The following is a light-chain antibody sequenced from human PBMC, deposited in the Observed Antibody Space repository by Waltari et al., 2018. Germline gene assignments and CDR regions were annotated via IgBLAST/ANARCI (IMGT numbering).Light chain of an antibody. Sequence: QSALTPPPSASGSPGQSSTISSTGTSIYFSAYYYASWYQQHPGTAPKFIIYDVNKRPSGVPDRFSGSKSGNTASLTVSGLQAEDEADYYCSSYGGSNNFAVFGGGTKLTVL. CDR3: SSYGGSNNFAV. V-gene: IGLV2-8*01. CDR1: SIYFSAYYY. CDR2: DVN. J-gene: IGLJ2*01.